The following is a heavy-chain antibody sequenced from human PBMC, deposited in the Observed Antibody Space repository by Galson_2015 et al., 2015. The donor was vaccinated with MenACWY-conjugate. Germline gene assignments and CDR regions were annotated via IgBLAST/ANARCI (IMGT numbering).Heavy chain of an antibody. CDR3: ARDHLYCNSAGCVGSCTTLEC. CDR1: GYTFTVYG. CDR2: ISTNNGNT. D-gene: IGHD2/OR15-2a*01. V-gene: IGHV1-18*04. J-gene: IGHJ4*02. Sequence: SVKVSCKASGYTFTVYGINWVRQAPGQGLEWMGWISTNNGNTAFAQKFKGRVTMTRETSTSTVYMELRSLRSDDTAMYYCARDHLYCNSAGCVGSCTTLECWRQGTLVTFSS.